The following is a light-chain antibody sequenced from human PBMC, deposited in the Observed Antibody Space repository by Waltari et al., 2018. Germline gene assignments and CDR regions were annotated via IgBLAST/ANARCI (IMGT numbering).Light chain of an antibody. Sequence: QSALTQPASVSGSPGQSITISCTGTSSDVGAYNSVSWYQQHPGKAPKLMIYEVSNRPSGVSNRFSGSKSGNTASLTISGLQAGDEADYYCSSYTRSDTWVFGGGTNLTVL. CDR2: EVS. CDR3: SSYTRSDTWV. J-gene: IGLJ3*02. V-gene: IGLV2-14*01. CDR1: SSDVGAYNS.